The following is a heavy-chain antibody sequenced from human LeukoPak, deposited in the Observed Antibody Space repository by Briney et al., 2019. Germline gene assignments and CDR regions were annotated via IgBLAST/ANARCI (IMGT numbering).Heavy chain of an antibody. CDR2: INHSGST. J-gene: IGHJ4*02. D-gene: IGHD3-22*01. Sequence: SETLSLTCAVYGGSFSGYYWSWIRQPPGKGLEWIGEINHSGSTNYNPSLKSRVTISVDTSKNQFSLKLSSVTAADTAVYYCARDPYYYDSSGYPSNDYWGQGTLVTVSS. CDR1: GGSFSGYY. V-gene: IGHV4-34*01. CDR3: ARDPYYYDSSGYPSNDY.